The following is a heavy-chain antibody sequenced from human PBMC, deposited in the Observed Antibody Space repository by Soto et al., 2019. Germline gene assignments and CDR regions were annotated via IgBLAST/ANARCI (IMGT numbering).Heavy chain of an antibody. V-gene: IGHV3-33*08. CDR1: GFSFISYG. J-gene: IGHJ3*01. Sequence: GSLRLSCAASGFSFISYGMHFFRHSPFKWLDWVAVIWYDGSNKYYAESVKGRFTISRDNSKNTLYVQMNSLTVEDTAVYYCARAQYTGSYFDACDVWGQGTMVTVSS. CDR2: IWYDGSNK. CDR3: ARAQYTGSYFDACDV. D-gene: IGHD1-26*01.